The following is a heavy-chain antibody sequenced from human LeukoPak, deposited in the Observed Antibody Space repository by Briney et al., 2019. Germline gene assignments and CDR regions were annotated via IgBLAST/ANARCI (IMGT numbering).Heavy chain of an antibody. J-gene: IGHJ4*02. CDR2: INSDGSST. D-gene: IGHD2-21*02. V-gene: IGHV3-74*01. CDR1: GFTFSSYW. Sequence: GGSLRLSCAASGFTFSSYWVHWVRQAPGKGLVWVSPINSDGSSTSYADSVKGRFTISRDNAKNTLSLQMNSLRAEDTAVYYCARASVTDPFDYWGQGTLVTVSS. CDR3: ARASVTDPFDY.